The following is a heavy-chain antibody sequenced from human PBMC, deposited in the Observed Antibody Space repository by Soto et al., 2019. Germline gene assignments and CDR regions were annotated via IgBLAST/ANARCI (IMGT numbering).Heavy chain of an antibody. CDR3: SRLSGDHSAFFSYGMDA. V-gene: IGHV3-74*01. CDR2: INSDGTIS. Sequence: LRLSCAASGFTFDTYLMKWVRQAPGKGPEWLSGINSDGTISSYADSVKGRFTISRDNARNTLSLQMNSLRADDTAVYYCSRLSGDHSAFFSYGMDAWGQGTTVTVSS. CDR1: GFTFDTYL. J-gene: IGHJ6*02. D-gene: IGHD2-21*01.